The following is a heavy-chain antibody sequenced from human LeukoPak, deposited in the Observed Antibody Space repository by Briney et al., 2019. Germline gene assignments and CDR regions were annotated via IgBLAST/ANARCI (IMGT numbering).Heavy chain of an antibody. CDR3: ARSFDPTYYYDSSGYYYEYFQH. J-gene: IGHJ1*01. CDR2: ISAYNGNT. V-gene: IGHV1-18*01. D-gene: IGHD3-22*01. Sequence: ASVKVSCKASGYTFTSYGISWVRQAPGQGLEWMGWISAYNGNTNYAQKLQGRVTMTTDTSTSTAYMELSSLRSEDTAVYYCARSFDPTYYYDSSGYYYEYFQHWGQGTLVTVSS. CDR1: GYTFTSYG.